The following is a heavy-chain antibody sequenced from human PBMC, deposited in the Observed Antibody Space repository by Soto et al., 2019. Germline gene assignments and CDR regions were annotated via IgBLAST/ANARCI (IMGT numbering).Heavy chain of an antibody. V-gene: IGHV3-53*01. CDR2: IYRGLAT. Sequence: EVQLVESGGGLIQPGGSLRLSCAVSGFAVIDNYMSWVRQAPGKGLEWVSVIYRGLATHYADSVKGRFTISRDDSKNTVYLQMNSLRAEDTAVYYCARDRSDSSRADSFDIWGQGTVVTVSS. D-gene: IGHD6-25*01. CDR3: ARDRSDSSRADSFDI. CDR1: GFAVIDNY. J-gene: IGHJ3*02.